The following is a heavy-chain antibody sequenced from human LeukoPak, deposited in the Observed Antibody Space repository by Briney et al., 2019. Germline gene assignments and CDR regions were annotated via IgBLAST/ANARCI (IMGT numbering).Heavy chain of an antibody. CDR3: ARAGYCSSTSCQQAAFDP. Sequence: ASVKVSCKASGYTFTVYYIHWVRQAPGQGLEWMGWISPSTGGTNYAQKFQGRVTMTRDTSISTAYMELSRLRSDDTAVYYCARAGYCSSTSCQQAAFDPWGQGTLVTVSS. CDR1: GYTFTVYY. V-gene: IGHV1-2*02. CDR2: ISPSTGGT. D-gene: IGHD2-2*01. J-gene: IGHJ5*02.